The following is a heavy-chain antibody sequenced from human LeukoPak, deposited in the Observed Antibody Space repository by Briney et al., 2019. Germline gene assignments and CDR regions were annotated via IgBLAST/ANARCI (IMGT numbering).Heavy chain of an antibody. CDR2: ISSSSSYI. V-gene: IGHV3-21*01. J-gene: IGHJ3*02. CDR1: GFTFSSYS. CDR3: ASAVPMNAFDI. D-gene: IGHD3-22*01. Sequence: GGSLRLSCAASGFTFSSYSMNWVRQAPGKGLEWVSSISSSSSYIYYADSVKGRFTISRDNAKNSLYLQMNSLRAEDTAVCYCASAVPMNAFDIWGQGTMVTVSS.